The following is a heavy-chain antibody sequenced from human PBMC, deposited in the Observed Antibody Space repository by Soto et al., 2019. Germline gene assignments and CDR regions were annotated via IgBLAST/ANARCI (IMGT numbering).Heavy chain of an antibody. V-gene: IGHV4-39*01. Sequence: QLQLQESGPGLVKPSETLSLTCTVSGGSISSSSNHWGWIRQTPGKGLEWIGNIYYSENTYYNQSLKSRVTISVDTCKNRFSLRLTSVTAAETAVYYCATHPPYGPLDHWGQGTLVTVSS. D-gene: IGHD4-17*01. CDR3: ATHPPYGPLDH. CDR1: GGSISSSSNH. J-gene: IGHJ4*02. CDR2: IYYSENT.